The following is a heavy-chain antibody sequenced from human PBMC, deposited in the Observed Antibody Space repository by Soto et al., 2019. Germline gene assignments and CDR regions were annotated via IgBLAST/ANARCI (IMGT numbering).Heavy chain of an antibody. CDR1: GYTFTSYD. D-gene: IGHD3-10*01. V-gene: IGHV1-8*01. Sequence: QVQLVQSGAEVKKPGASVKVSCKASGYTFTSYDINWVRQATGQGLEWMGWMNPNSGNTGYAQKFQGRVTMTRNTSISTAYMELSSLRSEDTAVYYCARGRYYYGSGSYSNYYYYYYMDVWGKGTTVTVSS. J-gene: IGHJ6*03. CDR2: MNPNSGNT. CDR3: ARGRYYYGSGSYSNYYYYYYMDV.